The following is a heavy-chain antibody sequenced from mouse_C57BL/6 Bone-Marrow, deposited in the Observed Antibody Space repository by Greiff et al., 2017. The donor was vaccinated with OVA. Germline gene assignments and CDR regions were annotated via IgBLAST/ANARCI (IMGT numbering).Heavy chain of an antibody. CDR1: GYSITSDY. V-gene: IGHV3-8*01. D-gene: IGHD1-1*01. CDR3: ARSVTTVVAGTDYAMDY. J-gene: IGHJ4*01. CDR2: ISYSGST. Sequence: EVMLVESGPGLAKPSQTLSLTCSVTGYSITSDYWNWIRKFPGNKLEYMGYISYSGSTYYNPSLKSRISITRDTSKNQYYLQLNSVTTEDTATYYCARSVTTVVAGTDYAMDYWGQGTSVTVSS.